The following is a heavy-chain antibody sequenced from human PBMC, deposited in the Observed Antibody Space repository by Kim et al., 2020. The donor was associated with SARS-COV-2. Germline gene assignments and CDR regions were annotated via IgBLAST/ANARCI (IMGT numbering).Heavy chain of an antibody. J-gene: IGHJ1*01. CDR1: GGSFSGYY. CDR2: INHSGST. CDR3: ARAPHQILNCSGGSCYAEH. D-gene: IGHD2-15*01. Sequence: SETLSLTCAVYGGSFSGYYWSWIRQPPGKGLEWIGEINHSGSTNYNPSLKSRVTISVDTSKNQFSLKLSSVTAADTAVYYCARAPHQILNCSGGSCYAEHWGQGTLVTVSS. V-gene: IGHV4-34*01.